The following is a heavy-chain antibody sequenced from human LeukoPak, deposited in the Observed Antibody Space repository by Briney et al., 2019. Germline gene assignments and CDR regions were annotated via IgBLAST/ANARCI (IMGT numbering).Heavy chain of an antibody. Sequence: PGRSLRLSCAASGSTFSSYAMHWVRQAPGKGLEWVAVISYDGSNKYYADSVKGRFTISRDNSKNTLYLQMNSLRAEDTAVYYCARGAAAGRSVFDYWGQGTLVTVSS. J-gene: IGHJ4*02. CDR1: GSTFSSYA. CDR2: ISYDGSNK. D-gene: IGHD6-13*01. V-gene: IGHV3-30*04. CDR3: ARGAAAGRSVFDY.